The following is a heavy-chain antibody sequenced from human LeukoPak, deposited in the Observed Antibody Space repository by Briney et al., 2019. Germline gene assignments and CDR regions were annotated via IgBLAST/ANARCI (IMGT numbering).Heavy chain of an antibody. CDR3: ARIPHYYYSSGSYYQPYYFDY. CDR2: ISGSGGST. D-gene: IGHD3-10*01. Sequence: GGSLRLSCAASGFTFSSYAMSWVRQAPGKGLEWVSSISGSGGSTYYADSVKGRFTISRDNSKNTLYLQMNSLRAEDTAVYYCARIPHYYYSSGSYYQPYYFDYWGQGTLVTVSS. CDR1: GFTFSSYA. V-gene: IGHV3-23*01. J-gene: IGHJ4*02.